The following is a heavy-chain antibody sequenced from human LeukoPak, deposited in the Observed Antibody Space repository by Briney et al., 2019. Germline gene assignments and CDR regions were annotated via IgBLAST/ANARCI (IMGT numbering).Heavy chain of an antibody. CDR1: GYTFTSYG. Sequence: ASVKVSCKASGYTFTSYGISWVRQAPGQGLEWMGWISAYNGNTNYAQKLQGRVTMTTDTSTSTAYMELRSLRSDDTAVYYCARIPLLRLGELSLNRYYFDYWGQGTLVTVSS. V-gene: IGHV1-18*01. CDR2: ISAYNGNT. J-gene: IGHJ4*02. D-gene: IGHD3-16*02. CDR3: ARIPLLRLGELSLNRYYFDY.